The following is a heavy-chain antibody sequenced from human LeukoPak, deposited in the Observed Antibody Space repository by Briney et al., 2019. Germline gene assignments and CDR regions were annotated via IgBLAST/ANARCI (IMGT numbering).Heavy chain of an antibody. CDR1: GFTFSSYW. D-gene: IGHD3-3*01. Sequence: GGSLRLSCAASGFTFSSYWMSWVRQAPGKGLEWVANIKQDGSEKYYVDSVKGRFTISRDNAKNSLYLQMNSLRAEDTAVYYCAREAGYYDFWSGYYVYYYYYMDVWGKGTTVTVSS. V-gene: IGHV3-7*01. CDR3: AREAGYYDFWSGYYVYYYYYMDV. CDR2: IKQDGSEK. J-gene: IGHJ6*03.